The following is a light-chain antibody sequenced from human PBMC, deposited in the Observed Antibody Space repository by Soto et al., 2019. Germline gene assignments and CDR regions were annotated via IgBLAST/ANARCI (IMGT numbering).Light chain of an antibody. V-gene: IGKV3-20*01. CDR1: HYVSANY. J-gene: IGKJ5*01. Sequence: ENVLTQSPDTLSXXPXXXXTXXXRASHYVSANYVAWYQQKGGQAPRLLIYGASSRATGIPDRFSGRGSGTDFTLTINRLEPEDFAVYYCQQYGNSPNTFGQGTRLEIK. CDR2: GAS. CDR3: QQYGNSPNT.